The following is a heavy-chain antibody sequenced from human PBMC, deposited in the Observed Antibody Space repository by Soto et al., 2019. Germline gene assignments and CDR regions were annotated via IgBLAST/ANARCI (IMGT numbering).Heavy chain of an antibody. CDR2: IYYGGSI. V-gene: IGHV4-59*01. CDR3: TGAYYDISGYSLDP. D-gene: IGHD3-22*01. CDR1: GGSISSGY. Sequence: SETLSLTCSVPGGSISSGYWTWIRQPPGKGLEWTGYIYYGGSINYNPSLKSRVIISVDTAKNQFSLRLSSVTAADTAVYYCTGAYYDISGYSLDPWGQGTSVTVS. J-gene: IGHJ5*02.